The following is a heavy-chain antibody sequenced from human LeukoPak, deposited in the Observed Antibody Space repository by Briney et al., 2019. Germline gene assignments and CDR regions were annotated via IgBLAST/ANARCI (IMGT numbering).Heavy chain of an antibody. J-gene: IGHJ5*02. V-gene: IGHV4-39*01. D-gene: IGHD6-19*01. CDR3: ARMGAVAGIFRRASNWFDP. CDR2: IYYSGST. CDR1: GGSINSSSYY. Sequence: PSETLSLTCPVSGGSINSSSYYWGWNRQPPGKGLEWIGRIYYSGSTYYNPSLKSRVTISVDTSKNQFSLKLSSVTAADTAVYYCARMGAVAGIFRRASNWFDPWGQGTLVTVSS.